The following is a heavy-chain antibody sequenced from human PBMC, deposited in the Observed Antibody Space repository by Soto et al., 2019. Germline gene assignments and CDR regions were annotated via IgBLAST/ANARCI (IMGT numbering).Heavy chain of an antibody. CDR1: GFSISRSA. Sequence: QVQLVESGGGVVQPGGSLRLSCAASGFSISRSAMHWVRQAPGKGLEWVAVIAYDGSNKWYGDSAKGRFTTSRDNSKNTLYLQMNSLSGEDTAVYYCARDLQAGADYFYWFAPWGQGTLVTVSS. V-gene: IGHV3-30-3*01. J-gene: IGHJ5*02. CDR2: IAYDGSNK. CDR3: ARDLQAGADYFYWFAP. D-gene: IGHD3-16*01.